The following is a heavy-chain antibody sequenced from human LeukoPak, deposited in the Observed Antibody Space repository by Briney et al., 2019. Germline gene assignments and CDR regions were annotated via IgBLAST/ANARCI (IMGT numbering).Heavy chain of an antibody. V-gene: IGHV3-74*01. Sequence: QPGWSLRLSCAASGFTFSNYWMHWVRQAPGKGLVWVSRINSDGSSTSYADSVKGRFTISRDNAKNTLYLQMNSLRAEDTAVYYCARVSSGSYFGYYYYYMDVWGKGTTVTVSS. D-gene: IGHD1-26*01. CDR3: ARVSSGSYFGYYYYYMDV. CDR1: GFTFSNYW. CDR2: INSDGSST. J-gene: IGHJ6*03.